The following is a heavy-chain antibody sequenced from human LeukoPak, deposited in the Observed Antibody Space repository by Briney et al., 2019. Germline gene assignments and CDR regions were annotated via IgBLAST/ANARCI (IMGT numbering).Heavy chain of an antibody. D-gene: IGHD6-13*01. V-gene: IGHV4-61*02. CDR3: ARDTLSIAAAGPYFDY. CDR1: GYSISSGYY. CDR2: IYTSGST. J-gene: IGHJ4*02. Sequence: SETLSLTCTVSGYSISSGYYWSWIRQPAGKGLEWIGRIYTSGSTNYNPSLKSRVTISVDTSKNQFSLKLSSVTAADTAVYYCARDTLSIAAAGPYFDYWGQGTLVTVSS.